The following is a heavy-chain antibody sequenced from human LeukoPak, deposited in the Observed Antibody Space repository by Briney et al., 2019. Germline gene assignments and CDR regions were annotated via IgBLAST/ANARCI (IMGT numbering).Heavy chain of an antibody. CDR3: ARDLGGYTENWFDP. D-gene: IGHD5-12*01. CDR2: INSDGSST. Sequence: QPGRSLRLSCAASGFTFSSYWVRWVRQAPGKGLVWVSRINSDGSSTSYADSVKGRFTISRDNAKNTLYLQMNSLRAEDTAVYYCARDLGGYTENWFDPWGQGTLVTVSS. J-gene: IGHJ5*02. V-gene: IGHV3-74*01. CDR1: GFTFSSYW.